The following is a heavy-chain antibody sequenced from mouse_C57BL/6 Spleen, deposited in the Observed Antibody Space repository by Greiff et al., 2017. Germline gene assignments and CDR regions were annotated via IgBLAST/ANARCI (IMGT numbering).Heavy chain of an antibody. Sequence: EVHLVESGGGLVKPGGSLKLSCAASGFTFSSYAMSWVRQTPEKRLEWVATISDGGSYTYYPDNVKGRFTISRDNAKNNLYLQMSHLKSEDTAMYYCARDQGPAWFAYWGQGTPVTVSA. CDR3: ARDQGPAWFAY. D-gene: IGHD3-2*02. CDR1: GFTFSSYA. V-gene: IGHV5-4*01. J-gene: IGHJ3*01. CDR2: ISDGGSYT.